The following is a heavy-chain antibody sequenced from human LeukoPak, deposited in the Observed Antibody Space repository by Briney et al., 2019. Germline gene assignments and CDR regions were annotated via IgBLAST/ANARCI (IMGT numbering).Heavy chain of an antibody. D-gene: IGHD2-21*02. V-gene: IGHV1-2*02. CDR1: GYTFTAYY. Sequence: GASLKVSCKASGYTFTAYYMHWVRQAPGQGLEWMGWINLNSGGTNSAQKFQGRVTMTRDTSISAAYMELSRLGSDDTAVYYCARVAGGDWYYFDFWGQGTLVTVSS. CDR3: ARVAGGDWYYFDF. CDR2: INLNSGGT. J-gene: IGHJ4*02.